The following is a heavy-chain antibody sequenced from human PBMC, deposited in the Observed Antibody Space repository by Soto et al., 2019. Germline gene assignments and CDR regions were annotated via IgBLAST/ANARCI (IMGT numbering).Heavy chain of an antibody. CDR3: AGLAYCGGDCYSNDAFGI. J-gene: IGHJ3*02. CDR1: GGSISSYY. Sequence: QVQLQESGPGLVKPSETLSLTCTVSGGSISSYYWSWIRQPPGKGLEWIGYISYSGSTNSNPSLKSRVIISVDTSKSQFSLKLSSVTAADTAVYYCAGLAYCGGDCYSNDAFGIWGQGTMVTVSS. CDR2: ISYSGST. V-gene: IGHV4-59*01. D-gene: IGHD2-21*02.